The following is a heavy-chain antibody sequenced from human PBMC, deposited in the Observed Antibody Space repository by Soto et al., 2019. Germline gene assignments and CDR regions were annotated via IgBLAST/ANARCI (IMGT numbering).Heavy chain of an antibody. V-gene: IGHV1-46*03. CDR3: AKTREYSSGWYSTSYFDY. D-gene: IGHD6-19*01. J-gene: IGHJ4*02. CDR1: GYTFTSYY. CDR2: INPSGGST. Sequence: GASVKVSCKASGYTFTSYYMHWVRQAPGQGLEWMGIINPSGGSTSYAQKFQGRVTMTRDTSTSTVYMELSSLRSEDTAVYYCAKTREYSSGWYSTSYFDYWGQGTLVTVSS.